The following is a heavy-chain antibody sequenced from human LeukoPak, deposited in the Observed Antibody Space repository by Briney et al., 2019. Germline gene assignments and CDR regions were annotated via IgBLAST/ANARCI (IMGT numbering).Heavy chain of an antibody. D-gene: IGHD3-10*01. V-gene: IGHV3-23*01. CDR3: AKAHGMVLVSLPSGFDY. Sequence: GGSLRLSCAASGFTFGSYAMSWVRQAPGKGLEWVSAISGSGGSTYYADSVKGRFTISRDNSKNTLYLQMNSLRAEDTAVYYCAKAHGMVLVSLPSGFDYWGQGTLVTVSS. J-gene: IGHJ4*02. CDR1: GFTFGSYA. CDR2: ISGSGGST.